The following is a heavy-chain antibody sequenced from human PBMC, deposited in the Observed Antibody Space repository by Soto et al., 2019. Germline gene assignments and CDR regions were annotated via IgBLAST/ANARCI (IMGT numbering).Heavy chain of an antibody. V-gene: IGHV4-39*01. J-gene: IGHJ5*01. CDR2: IYVSGTT. D-gene: IGHD6-19*01. CDR3: ARGLRYSSGPFNWFDS. CDR1: GGSISGSSYY. Sequence: PSETLSLTCTVSGGSISGSSYYWGWIRQPTGKGLEWIGNIYVSGTTYYNPSVKSRFTISYDTSKNQFSLKLRSVTAADTAVYYCARGLRYSSGPFNWFDSWGQGTLVTVSS.